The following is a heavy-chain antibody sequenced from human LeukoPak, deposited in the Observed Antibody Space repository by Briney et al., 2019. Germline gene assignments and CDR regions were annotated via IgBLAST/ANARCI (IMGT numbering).Heavy chain of an antibody. CDR3: ARTPPST. J-gene: IGHJ5*02. CDR1: GFRFSGYT. D-gene: IGHD2-15*01. Sequence: GGSLRLSCAASGFRFSGYTMKWVRQAPGKGLEWVSSISSTSAYTYYADSVKGRFTISRDNANNSLYLQMNSLRAEDTAVYYCARTPPSTWGQGTLVTVSS. V-gene: IGHV3-21*01. CDR2: ISSTSAYT.